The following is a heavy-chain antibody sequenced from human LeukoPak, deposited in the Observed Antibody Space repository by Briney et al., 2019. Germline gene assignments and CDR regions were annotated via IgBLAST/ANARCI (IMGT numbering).Heavy chain of an antibody. CDR2: VFHSGST. CDR3: ARQRGGSWVNDY. D-gene: IGHD1-26*01. J-gene: IGHJ4*02. CDR1: DASISSSYFY. Sequence: SETLSLTCTVSDASISSSYFYWSWIRQPPGKGLEWIGNVFHSGSTHYSPSLKSRVTISVDTSRKQFSLRLRAATAADTAVYYCARQRGGSWVNDYWGQGTLVTVSS. V-gene: IGHV4-39*01.